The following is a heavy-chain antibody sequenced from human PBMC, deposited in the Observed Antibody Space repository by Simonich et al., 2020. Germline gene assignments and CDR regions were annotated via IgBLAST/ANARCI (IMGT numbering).Heavy chain of an antibody. V-gene: IGHV3-30*07. J-gene: IGHJ3*02. D-gene: IGHD1-26*01. CDR1: GFTFSSYA. CDR2: KSYDGSNK. CDR3: AREGAGNDAFDI. Sequence: QVQLVESGGGVVQPGRSLRLSCAASGFTFSSYAMHWVRQAPGKGREWVAVKSYDGSNKYYADSVKGRFTISRDNSKNTLYLQMNSLRAEDTAVYYCAREGAGNDAFDIWGQGTMVTVSS.